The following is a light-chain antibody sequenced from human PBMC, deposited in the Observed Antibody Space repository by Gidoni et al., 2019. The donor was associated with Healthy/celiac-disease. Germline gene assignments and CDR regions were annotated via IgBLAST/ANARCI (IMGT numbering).Light chain of an antibody. CDR1: QSISSY. CDR2: AAS. V-gene: IGKV1-39*01. CDR3: NQP. J-gene: IGKJ1*01. Sequence: DIQMTQSPSSLSASVGDRVTITCRASQSISSYVNWYQQKPGKAPKLLIYAASSLQSGVPSRFSGSGSGTDFTLTISSLQPEDFATYYCNQPFGQGTKVEIK.